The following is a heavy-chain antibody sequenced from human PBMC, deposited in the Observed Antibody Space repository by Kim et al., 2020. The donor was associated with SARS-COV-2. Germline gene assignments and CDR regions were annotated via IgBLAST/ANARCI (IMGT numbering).Heavy chain of an antibody. CDR1: GYTFTNYA. CDR3: ARWSGSANYYPYGMDV. J-gene: IGHJ6*02. D-gene: IGHD3-3*01. Sequence: ASVKVSCKASGYTFTNYAVIWVRQAPGQGLEYMGWISAYSGHTNYAQKLQGRVTMTQDTSTSTAYMELRSLTSDDTAVYYCARWSGSANYYPYGMDVWGQ. CDR2: ISAYSGHT. V-gene: IGHV1-18*01.